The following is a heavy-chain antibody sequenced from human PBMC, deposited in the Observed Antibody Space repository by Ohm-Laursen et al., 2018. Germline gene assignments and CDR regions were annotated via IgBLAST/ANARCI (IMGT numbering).Heavy chain of an antibody. CDR1: GYTFTDYY. D-gene: IGHD6-19*01. J-gene: IGHJ4*02. CDR2: IDPKSGGT. V-gene: IGHV1-2*02. Sequence: SVKVSCKASGYTFTDYYMHWVRQAPGQGLEWMGWIDPKSGGTIYAQKFQGRVTMTRDTSISTAYLELSSLRSDDTAVYYCARDPYSSGWSEADYWGQGTLVTVSA. CDR3: ARDPYSSGWSEADY.